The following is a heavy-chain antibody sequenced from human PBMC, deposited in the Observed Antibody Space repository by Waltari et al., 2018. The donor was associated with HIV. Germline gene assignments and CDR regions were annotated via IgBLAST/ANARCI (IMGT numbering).Heavy chain of an antibody. D-gene: IGHD2-2*01. CDR3: ARLGYCSSTSCYYYYYYGMDV. V-gene: IGHV1-8*01. CDR1: GYTFTSYD. J-gene: IGHJ6*02. Sequence: QVQLVQSGAEVKKPGASVKVSCKASGYTFTSYDINWVRQDPGQGLEWMGWMNPNSGNTGYAQKFQGRVTMTRNTSISTAYMELSSLRSEDTAVYYCARLGYCSSTSCYYYYYYGMDVWGQGTTVTVSS. CDR2: MNPNSGNT.